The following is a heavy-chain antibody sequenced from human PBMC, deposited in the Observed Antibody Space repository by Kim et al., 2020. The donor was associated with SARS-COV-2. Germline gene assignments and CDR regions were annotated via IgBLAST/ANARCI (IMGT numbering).Heavy chain of an antibody. CDR1: GGSISSGGYY. V-gene: IGHV4-31*03. CDR2: IYYSGST. CDR3: ARDSSGSYFPDY. D-gene: IGHD3-10*01. Sequence: SETLSLTCTVSGGSISSGGYYWSWIRQHPGKGLEWIGYIYYSGSTYYNPSLKSRVTISVDTSKNQFSLKLSSVTAADTAVYYCARDSSGSYFPDYWGQGTLVTVSS. J-gene: IGHJ4*02.